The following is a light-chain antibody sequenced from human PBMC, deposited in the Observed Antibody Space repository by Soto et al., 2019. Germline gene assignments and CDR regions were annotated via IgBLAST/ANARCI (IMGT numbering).Light chain of an antibody. CDR3: QQHNRYPLS. J-gene: IGKJ4*02. CDR1: QGISSW. V-gene: IGKV1D-16*01. CDR2: AAS. Sequence: DIQMTQSPSSLSASVGDRVTSTCRASQGISSWLAWYQQKPEKDPKSLIYAASSVQGGVLSRFRGSGSGKDFNLTISSLKPEDFATYYCQQHNRYPLSFGGGTKVEI.